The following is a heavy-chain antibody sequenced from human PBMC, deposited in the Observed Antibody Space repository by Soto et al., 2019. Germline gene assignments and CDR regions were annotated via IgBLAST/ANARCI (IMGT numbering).Heavy chain of an antibody. V-gene: IGHV4-4*07. D-gene: IGHD3-16*02. CDR3: ARDTRLEGDTVGLYDF. CDR1: GDSFSSYY. Sequence: QVQLQESGPGLVKPSETLSLSCTVSGDSFSSYYWSWVRQPAGKGLEWIGRIYSNGDTDYTSSLKSRVTMSIDTSKKQFSLKLRSVTAADTAVYYCARDTRLEGDTVGLYDFWGQGTLVTVSS. J-gene: IGHJ4*02. CDR2: IYSNGDT.